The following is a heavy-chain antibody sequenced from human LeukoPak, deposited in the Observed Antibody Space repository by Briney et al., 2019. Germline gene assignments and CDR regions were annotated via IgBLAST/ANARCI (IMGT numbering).Heavy chain of an antibody. CDR2: IFYSGST. V-gene: IGHV4-59*12. J-gene: IGHJ6*03. Sequence: SETLSLTCAVYGGSFSGYYWSWIRQPPGKGLEWIGYIFYSGSTYYNPSLKSRVTISVDRSKNQFSLKLSSVTAADTAVYYCARGGRLAQLYYYYYMDVWGKGTTVTVSS. D-gene: IGHD1-1*01. CDR1: GGSFSGYY. CDR3: ARGGRLAQLYYYYYMDV.